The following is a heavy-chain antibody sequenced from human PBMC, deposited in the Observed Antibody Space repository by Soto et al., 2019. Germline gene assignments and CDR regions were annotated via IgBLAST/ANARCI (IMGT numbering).Heavy chain of an antibody. CDR1: GFTFSSYE. CDR3: ARDSHRSGSYYNVDYGMDV. CDR2: ISSSGSTI. D-gene: IGHD3-10*01. J-gene: IGHJ6*02. Sequence: GGSLRLSCAASGFTFSSYEMNWVRQAPGKGLEWVSYISSSGSTIYYADSVKGRFTISRDNAKNSLYLQMNSLRAEDTAVYYCARDSHRSGSYYNVDYGMDVWGQGTTVTVSS. V-gene: IGHV3-48*03.